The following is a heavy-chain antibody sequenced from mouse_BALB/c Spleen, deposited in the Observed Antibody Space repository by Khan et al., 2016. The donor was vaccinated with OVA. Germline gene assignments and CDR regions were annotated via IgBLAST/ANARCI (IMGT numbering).Heavy chain of an antibody. Sequence: QVQLKESGAELMKPGASVKISCKATGYTFSSYWIEWVKQRPGHGLEWIGEILPGSGRNNYNEKFKGKATFTADTSSNTAYMQLSSLTSEYSAVFNCARGNYYGSSYWLGYWGQGTLVTVTA. CDR3: ARGNYYGSSYWLGY. J-gene: IGHJ3*01. CDR1: GYTFSSYW. CDR2: ILPGSGRN. V-gene: IGHV1-9*01. D-gene: IGHD1-1*01.